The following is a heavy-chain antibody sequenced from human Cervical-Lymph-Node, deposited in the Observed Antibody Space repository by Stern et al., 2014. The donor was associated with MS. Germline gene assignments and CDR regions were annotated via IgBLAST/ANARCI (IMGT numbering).Heavy chain of an antibody. Sequence: QVQLLEPGPGLGKPSQTLSLTCTVAGGSISSGDYYWSWTRPHPGKGLEWIGYIYYTGSTYYNPSLKSRVTISVDTSKNQFSLKMSSVTAADTAVYYCARVYSSSPFDYWGQGTLVTVSS. V-gene: IGHV4-31*03. CDR3: ARVYSSSPFDY. CDR2: IYYTGST. D-gene: IGHD6-6*01. J-gene: IGHJ4*02. CDR1: GGSISSGDYY.